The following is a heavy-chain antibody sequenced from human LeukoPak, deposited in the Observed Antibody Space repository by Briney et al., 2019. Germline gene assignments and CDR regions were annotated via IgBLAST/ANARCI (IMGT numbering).Heavy chain of an antibody. CDR1: GFTFSSYC. J-gene: IGHJ4*02. D-gene: IGHD3-3*01. CDR2: IWYDVSNK. CDR3: ARGLPYYDFWSGYYPDY. Sequence: GRSLRLSCAASGFTFSSYCMHWVRQAPGKGLEWVAVIWYDVSNKYYAYSVKGRFTISRDNSKNTLYLQMNSMSAEDTDVYYCARGLPYYDFWSGYYPDYWGQGTLVTVSS. V-gene: IGHV3-33*01.